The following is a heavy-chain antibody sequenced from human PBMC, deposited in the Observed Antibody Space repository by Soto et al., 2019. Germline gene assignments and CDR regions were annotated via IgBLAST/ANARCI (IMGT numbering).Heavy chain of an antibody. V-gene: IGHV5-51*01. CDR3: ATAYVYDFENSNYYRDAFDI. CDR1: GYSFSFYW. CDR2: MYPDDSDI. D-gene: IGHD3-22*01. J-gene: IGHJ3*02. Sequence: GESLKISCKASGYSFSFYWIGWVRQMPGKGLEWVAIMYPDDSDIRYSPSFEAHVTISADKSTSTAFLQWSSLKASDTAMYYCATAYVYDFENSNYYRDAFDIWGQGTLVTVSS.